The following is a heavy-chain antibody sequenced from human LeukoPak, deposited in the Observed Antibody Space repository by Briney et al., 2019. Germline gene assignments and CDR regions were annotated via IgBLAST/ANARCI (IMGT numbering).Heavy chain of an antibody. Sequence: ASVKVSCKASGYTFTGYYMHWVRQAPGQGLEWMGWINPNSGGTNYAQKFQGRVPMTRDTSISTAYMELSRLRSDDTAVYYCARGLGYYYDSSGYPHWGQGTLVTVSS. J-gene: IGHJ4*02. V-gene: IGHV1-2*02. D-gene: IGHD3-22*01. CDR1: GYTFTGYY. CDR3: ARGLGYYYDSSGYPH. CDR2: INPNSGGT.